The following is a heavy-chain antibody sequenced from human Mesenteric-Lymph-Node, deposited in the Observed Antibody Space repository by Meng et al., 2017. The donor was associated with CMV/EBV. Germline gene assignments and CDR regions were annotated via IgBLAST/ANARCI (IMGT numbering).Heavy chain of an antibody. D-gene: IGHD1-1*01. J-gene: IGHJ5*02. CDR2: ISSNGGTT. CDR3: ARGLAQLERRWFDP. CDR1: GFIFSYAC. Sequence: GESLKISCAASGFIFSYACMSWVRQAPGKGLEYVSAISSNGGTTYYADSVRGRFTISRDNSKNTLYLQMGSLRAEDMAVYYCARGLAQLERRWFDPWGQGTLVTVSS. V-gene: IGHV3-64*02.